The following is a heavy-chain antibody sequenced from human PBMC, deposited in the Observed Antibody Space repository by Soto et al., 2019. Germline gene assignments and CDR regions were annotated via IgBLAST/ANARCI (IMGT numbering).Heavy chain of an antibody. J-gene: IGHJ5*02. CDR3: ASGIAARPDHNWFDP. D-gene: IGHD6-6*01. V-gene: IGHV3-30-3*01. CDR1: GFTFSSYA. CDR2: ISYDGSNK. Sequence: GGSLRLSCAASGFTFSSYAMHWVRQAPGKGLEWVAVISYDGSNKYYADSVKGRFTISRDNSKNTLYLQMNSLRAEDTAVYYCASGIAARPDHNWFDPWGQGTLVTVSS.